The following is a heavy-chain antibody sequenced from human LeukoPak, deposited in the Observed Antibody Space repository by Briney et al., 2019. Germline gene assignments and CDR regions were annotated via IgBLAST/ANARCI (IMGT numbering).Heavy chain of an antibody. Sequence: GGSLRLSCAASGFTFSSYAMSWVRQAPGKGLEWVSTLSGSGGNTYYADSVKGRITISRDNSKNTLYLQMNSLRAEDTAVYHCAKGSYYYDSADYFDYWGQGTLVTVSS. CDR3: AKGSYYYDSADYFDY. J-gene: IGHJ4*02. V-gene: IGHV3-23*01. CDR2: LSGSGGNT. D-gene: IGHD3-22*01. CDR1: GFTFSSYA.